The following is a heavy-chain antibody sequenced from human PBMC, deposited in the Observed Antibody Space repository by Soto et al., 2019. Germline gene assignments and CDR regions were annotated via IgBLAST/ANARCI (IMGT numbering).Heavy chain of an antibody. D-gene: IGHD3-10*01. CDR2: IYYSGST. V-gene: IGHV4-39*01. J-gene: IGHJ5*02. Sequence: QLQLQESGPGLVKPSETLSLTCTVSGGSISSSSYYWGWIRQPPGKGLEWIGSIYYSGSTYYNPSLKSRVTISVDTSKNKFSLKLSSVTAADTAVYYCARQGLWFGELTWFDPWGQGTLVTVSS. CDR1: GGSISSSSYY. CDR3: ARQGLWFGELTWFDP.